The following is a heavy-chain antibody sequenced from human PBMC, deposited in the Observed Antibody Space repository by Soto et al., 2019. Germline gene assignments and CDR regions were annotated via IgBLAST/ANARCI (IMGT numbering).Heavy chain of an antibody. V-gene: IGHV2-70*11. J-gene: IGHJ4*02. CDR3: ARLMGSSGYIDY. CDR1: GFSLSTSGTC. D-gene: IGHD1-26*01. Sequence: ESGPTLVNPTQTLTLTCTFSGFSLSTSGTCVSWIRQPPGKALEWLARIDWDGDKYYNTSLKTRLTISKDTSKNQVVLTMTNMDPVDTATYYCARLMGSSGYIDYWGQGTLVTVSS. CDR2: IDWDGDK.